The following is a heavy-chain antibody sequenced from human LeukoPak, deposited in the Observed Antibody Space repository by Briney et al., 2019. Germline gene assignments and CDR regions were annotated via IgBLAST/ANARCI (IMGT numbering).Heavy chain of an antibody. D-gene: IGHD3-16*02. CDR1: GFPFNAYN. V-gene: IGHV3-30*02. Sequence: GGSLRLSCTAPGFPFNAYNIHWISQSPGRGRGWVSFIRNDETEIHYADFAKGRFSISRDRSKNSVYLQMNSLRPDDTALYYCAKDGGRYRFDFWGQGTMVPVSS. CDR2: IRNDETEI. J-gene: IGHJ4*02. CDR3: AKDGGRYRFDF.